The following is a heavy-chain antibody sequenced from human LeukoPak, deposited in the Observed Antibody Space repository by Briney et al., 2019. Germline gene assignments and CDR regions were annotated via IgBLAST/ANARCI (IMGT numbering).Heavy chain of an antibody. D-gene: IGHD3-10*01. CDR1: GDSVRNDDYY. J-gene: IGHJ4*02. V-gene: IGHV4-61*08. Sequence: TPETLSLTCTVSGDSVRNDDYYWNWLRQPPGKGLEWIGYIYSSGNTNDDPSLRSRVTISLDTYKNQFALKLTSVTAADTAVYYCAGGPRQYYYSGSYHYWGQGTLVTVSS. CDR2: IYSSGNT. CDR3: AGGPRQYYYSGSYHY.